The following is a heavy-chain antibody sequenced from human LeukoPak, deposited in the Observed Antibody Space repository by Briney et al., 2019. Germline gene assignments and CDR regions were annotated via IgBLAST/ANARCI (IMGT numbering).Heavy chain of an antibody. V-gene: IGHV3-23*01. J-gene: IGHJ5*02. CDR1: GFTFSSYA. CDR3: AKVYGGIIVNWFDP. Sequence: PGGSLRLSCAASGFTFSSYAMTWVRQAPGKGLEWVSVISGSGGSTYYADSVKGRVTISRDNSKNTLYLQMNSLRAEDTAVYYCAKVYGGIIVNWFDPWGQGTLVTVSS. D-gene: IGHD3-16*02. CDR2: ISGSGGST.